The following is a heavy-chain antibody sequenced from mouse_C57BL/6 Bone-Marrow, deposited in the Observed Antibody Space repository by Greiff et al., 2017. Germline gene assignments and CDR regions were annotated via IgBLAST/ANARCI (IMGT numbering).Heavy chain of an antibody. D-gene: IGHD3-1*01. CDR1: GYSITSGYY. J-gene: IGHJ4*01. CDR3: ARVFGRGYYAMDY. Sequence: ESGPGLVKPSQSLSLTCSVTGYSITSGYYWNWIRQFPGNKLEWMGYISYDGSNNYNPSLKNRISITRDTSKNQFFLKLNSVTTEDTATYYCARVFGRGYYAMDYWGQGTSVTVSS. V-gene: IGHV3-6*01. CDR2: ISYDGSN.